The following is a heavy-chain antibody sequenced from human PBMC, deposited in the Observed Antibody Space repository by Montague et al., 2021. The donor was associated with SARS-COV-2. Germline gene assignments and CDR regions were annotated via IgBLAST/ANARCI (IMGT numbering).Heavy chain of an antibody. V-gene: IGHV3-7*01. J-gene: IGHJ4*02. CDR2: IKQDGSEK. Sequence: SLRLSCAASGFTFSSYWMSWVRQAPGKGLEWVANIKQDGSEKYYVDSVKGRFTISRDNAKNSLYLQMNSLRAEDTAVYYCARDNDDFWSGYYLLDYWGQGTLVTVSS. CDR3: ARDNDDFWSGYYLLDY. D-gene: IGHD3-3*01. CDR1: GFTFSSYW.